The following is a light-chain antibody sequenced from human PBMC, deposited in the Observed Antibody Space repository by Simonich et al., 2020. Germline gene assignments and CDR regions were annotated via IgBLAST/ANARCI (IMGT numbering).Light chain of an antibody. CDR1: QSVSSSY. Sequence: EIVLTQSPGTLSLSPGDRATLSCRASQSVSSSYLAWYQQKPGQAPRLLIYGASSRATGIPDRFSVSGTGTDFTLTISRLEPEDFAVYYCQQYGSSPPNTFGQGTKLEIK. CDR2: GAS. CDR3: QQYGSSPPNT. J-gene: IGKJ2*01. V-gene: IGKV3-20*01.